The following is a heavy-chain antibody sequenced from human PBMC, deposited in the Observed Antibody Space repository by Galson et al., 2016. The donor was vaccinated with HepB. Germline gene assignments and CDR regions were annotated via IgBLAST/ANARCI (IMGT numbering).Heavy chain of an antibody. CDR3: ARDPWYTYYYDRSGYLVGAFDI. J-gene: IGHJ4*02. Sequence: GGSISPYYWSWIRQPPGKGLEWIGNIADSGVTNYNPSLKSRVTISVDTSKNQFSLKLSSVTAADTAVYYCARDPWYTYYYDRSGYLVGAFDIWGQGTLVTVSS. CDR1: GGSISPYY. CDR2: IADSGVT. V-gene: IGHV4-59*01. D-gene: IGHD3-22*01.